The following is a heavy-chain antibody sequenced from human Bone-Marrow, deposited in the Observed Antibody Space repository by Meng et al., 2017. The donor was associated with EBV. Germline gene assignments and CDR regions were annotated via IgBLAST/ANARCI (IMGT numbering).Heavy chain of an antibody. CDR3: ARSSPPYCGGDCHNDY. CDR2: ISPYNGDT. J-gene: IGHJ4*02. D-gene: IGHD2-21*01. Sequence: MRKLGATLKVSCKASGHTFINFGINWVRPAPGQGLEWMGWISPYNGDTNYAQKLQGRLTMTTDTSTTTAHMELRSLRSDDTAIYYCARSSPPYCGGDCHNDYWGQGTLVTVSS. V-gene: IGHV1-18*01. CDR1: GHTFINFG.